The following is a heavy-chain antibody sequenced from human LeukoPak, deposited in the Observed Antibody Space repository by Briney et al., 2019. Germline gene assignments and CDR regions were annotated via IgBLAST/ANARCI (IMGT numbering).Heavy chain of an antibody. Sequence: GGSLRLSCAASGFSFSSHEMNWVRQAPGKGLEWVSYISSSGGTIYYADSVKGRFTISRDNAKNSLYLQMNSLRAEHTAVYYCARQHYDFWLPADYWGQGTLVTVSS. D-gene: IGHD3-3*01. V-gene: IGHV3-48*03. CDR1: GFSFSSHE. CDR3: ARQHYDFWLPADY. J-gene: IGHJ4*02. CDR2: ISSSGGTI.